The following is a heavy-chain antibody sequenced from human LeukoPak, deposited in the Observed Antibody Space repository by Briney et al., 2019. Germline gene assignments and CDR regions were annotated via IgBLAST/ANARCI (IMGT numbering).Heavy chain of an antibody. D-gene: IGHD7-27*01. CDR3: ARAWATDFDY. Sequence: GGSLRLSCAASGFPFSSYWMSWVRQAPGKGLEWVANIKPDGSEKSYVDSVKGRFTISRDNAKNSLYLQMNSLRAEDTAVYYCARAWATDFDYWGQGTLVTVSS. CDR2: IKPDGSEK. CDR1: GFPFSSYW. V-gene: IGHV3-7*05. J-gene: IGHJ4*02.